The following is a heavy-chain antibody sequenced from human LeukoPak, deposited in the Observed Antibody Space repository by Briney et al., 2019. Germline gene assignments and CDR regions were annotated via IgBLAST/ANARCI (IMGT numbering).Heavy chain of an antibody. CDR3: ARGTWGGYSYGLNYYYMDV. J-gene: IGHJ6*03. Sequence: GGSLRLSCAVSGFTFSSYHFNWVRQAPGKGLEWVSYISTNSTTLYYGDSVKGRFTISRDNAKNSLYLQMNSLRAEDTAVYYCARGTWGGYSYGLNYYYMDVWGKGTTVTVSS. CDR2: ISTNSTTL. CDR1: GFTFSSYH. D-gene: IGHD5-18*01. V-gene: IGHV3-48*01.